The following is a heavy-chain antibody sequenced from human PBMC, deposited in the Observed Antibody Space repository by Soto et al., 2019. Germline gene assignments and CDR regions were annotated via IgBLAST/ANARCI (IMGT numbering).Heavy chain of an antibody. CDR2: IYYSGST. Sequence: SETLSLTCTVSGGSISSGGYYWCWNHQHPGKGLEWIGYIYYSGSTYYNPSLKSRVTISVDTSKNQFSLKLSSVTAADTAVYYCARGYGDYYYYYYMDVWGKGTTVTVSS. J-gene: IGHJ6*03. CDR3: ARGYGDYYYYYYMDV. CDR1: GGSISSGGYY. V-gene: IGHV4-31*03. D-gene: IGHD4-17*01.